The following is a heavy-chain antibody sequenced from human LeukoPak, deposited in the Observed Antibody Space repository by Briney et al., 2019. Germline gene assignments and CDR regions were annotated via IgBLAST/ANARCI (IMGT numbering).Heavy chain of an antibody. J-gene: IGHJ5*02. Sequence: GAPVKVSCKASGYTFTSYDINWVRQATGQGLEWMGWMNPNSGNTGYAQKFQGRVTMTRNTSISTAYMELGSLRSEDTAVYYCARGKPIAVAGTRWFDPWGQGTLVTVSS. V-gene: IGHV1-8*01. CDR2: MNPNSGNT. CDR3: ARGKPIAVAGTRWFDP. D-gene: IGHD6-19*01. CDR1: GYTFTSYD.